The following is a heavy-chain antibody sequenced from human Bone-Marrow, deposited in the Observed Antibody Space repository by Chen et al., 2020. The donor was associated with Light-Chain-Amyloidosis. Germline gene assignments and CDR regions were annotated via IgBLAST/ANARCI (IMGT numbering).Heavy chain of an antibody. V-gene: IGHV3-30*18. CDR2: ITYDGRNE. D-gene: IGHD4-17*01. J-gene: IGHJ4*02. CDR1: GFTFSNFG. Sequence: QVQLVESGGGVVQPGRSLRLSCAASGFTFSNFGIHWVRQAPGKGLEWLAVITYDGRNEYYADSVKGRFTISRDNSKNTVYLQVNSLTVEDTAIYYCAKDLLATVATDIGHWIDYWGQGTLVSVSS. CDR3: AKDLLATVATDIGHWIDY.